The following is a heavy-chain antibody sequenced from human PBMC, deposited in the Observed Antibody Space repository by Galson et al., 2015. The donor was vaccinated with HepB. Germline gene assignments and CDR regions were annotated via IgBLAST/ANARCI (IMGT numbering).Heavy chain of an antibody. CDR3: ATGVDCSGGSCYSAVFDY. J-gene: IGHJ4*02. CDR1: GYTLTELS. CDR2: FDPEDGET. D-gene: IGHD2-15*01. V-gene: IGHV1-24*01. Sequence: SVKVSCKVSGYTLTELSMHWVRQAPGKGLEWMGGFDPEDGETIYAQKFQGRVTMTEDTSTDTAYMELSSLRSEVTAVYYCATGVDCSGGSCYSAVFDYWGQGTLVTVSS.